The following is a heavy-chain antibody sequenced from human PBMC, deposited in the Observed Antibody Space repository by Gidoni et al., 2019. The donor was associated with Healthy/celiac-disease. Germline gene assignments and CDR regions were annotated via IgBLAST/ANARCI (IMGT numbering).Heavy chain of an antibody. CDR1: GYSFTSYW. CDR2: IYPGDSDT. Sequence: EVQLVQSGAEVKQPGESLKISCKGSGYSFTSYWTGWVRQMPGKGLEWMGIIYPGDSDTRYSPSFQGQVTISADKSISTAYLQWSSLKASDTAMYYCARRRGFGSLHGGYSDGYSDYWGQGTLVTVSS. V-gene: IGHV5-51*01. D-gene: IGHD5-18*01. J-gene: IGHJ4*02. CDR3: ARRRGFGSLHGGYSDGYSDY.